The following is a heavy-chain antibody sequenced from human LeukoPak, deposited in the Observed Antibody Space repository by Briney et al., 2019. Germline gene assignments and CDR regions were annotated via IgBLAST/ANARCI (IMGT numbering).Heavy chain of an antibody. V-gene: IGHV4-4*09. CDR3: ARHFRIAAAGINYYYYYMDV. J-gene: IGHJ6*03. CDR2: IYTSGST. D-gene: IGHD6-13*01. CDR1: GFTVSSNY. Sequence: GSLRLSCAAAGFTVSSNYMSWVRQAPGKGLGWVGYIYTSGSTNCSPYLKSRVPISGDTSKNQFSLKLRSVTAAHTAVYYCARHFRIAAAGINYYYYYMDVWGKGTTVTVSS.